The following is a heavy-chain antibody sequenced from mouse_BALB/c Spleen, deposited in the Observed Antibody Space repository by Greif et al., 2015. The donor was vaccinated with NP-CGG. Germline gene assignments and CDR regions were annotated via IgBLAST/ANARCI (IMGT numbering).Heavy chain of an antibody. V-gene: IGHV1S127*01. CDR2: VDPSDSET. J-gene: IGHJ1*01. Sequence: QVQLQQPGPQLVRPGASVKISCKASGYSFTSYWMHWVKQRPGQGLEWIGMVDPSDSETRLNQKFKDKATLTVDKSSSTAYMQLSSPTSEDSAVYYCARDGNYWYFVVWGAGTTVTVSS. D-gene: IGHD2-1*01. CDR3: ARDGNYWYFVV. CDR1: GYSFTSYW.